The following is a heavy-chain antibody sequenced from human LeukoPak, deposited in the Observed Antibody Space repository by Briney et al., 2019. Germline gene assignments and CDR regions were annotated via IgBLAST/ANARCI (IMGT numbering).Heavy chain of an antibody. CDR2: ISSSSSYI. CDR1: GFTFSSYS. Sequence: GGSLRLSCAASGFTFSSYSMNWVRQAPGKGLEWVSSISSSSSYIYYADSVKGRFTISRDNAKNSLYLQMNSLRAEDTAVYYCARAPIVVVPAAQEGYYYYYYGMDVWGQGTTVTVSS. J-gene: IGHJ6*02. V-gene: IGHV3-21*01. D-gene: IGHD2-2*01. CDR3: ARAPIVVVPAAQEGYYYYYYGMDV.